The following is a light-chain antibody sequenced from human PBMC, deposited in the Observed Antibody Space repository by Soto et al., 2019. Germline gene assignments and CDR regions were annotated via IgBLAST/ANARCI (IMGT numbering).Light chain of an antibody. Sequence: ETVLAQSPGTLSLSPGESATLSCRASQSVRSTYLAWYQQKPGQAPRLLVYAASTRATGIPDRFSGSGSGTDFTLTISRLEPEDFAVYYCQQYGRSLITFGQGTRLEI. V-gene: IGKV3-20*01. J-gene: IGKJ5*01. CDR3: QQYGRSLIT. CDR1: QSVRSTY. CDR2: AAS.